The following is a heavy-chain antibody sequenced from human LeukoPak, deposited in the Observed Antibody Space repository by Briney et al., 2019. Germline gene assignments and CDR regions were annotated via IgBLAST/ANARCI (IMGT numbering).Heavy chain of an antibody. D-gene: IGHD6-13*01. CDR3: AVLPGIAAAGTGYYGMDV. CDR1: GYSFTSYW. CDR2: IYPGDSDT. Sequence: PGESLKISCKGSGYSFTSYWIGWVRQMPGKGLEWMGIIYPGDSDTRYSPSFEGQVTISADKSISTAYLQWSSLKASDTAMYYCAVLPGIAAAGTGYYGMDVWGQGTTVTVSS. V-gene: IGHV5-51*01. J-gene: IGHJ6*02.